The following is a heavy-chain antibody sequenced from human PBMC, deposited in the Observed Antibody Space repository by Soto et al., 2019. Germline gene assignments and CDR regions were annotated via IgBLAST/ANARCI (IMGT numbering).Heavy chain of an antibody. J-gene: IGHJ4*03. Sequence: EVQLLESGGGLVKPGGSLRLSCSASGLTFRSYGMSWVRQAPGKGLEWVSDISGSGSNTNYADSVKGRFTISRDNSNNTLFLQINSLRAEDTAIYYCAKGGVAAARGYFDYWGQGTLVTVSS. V-gene: IGHV3-23*01. CDR2: ISGSGSNT. CDR3: AKGGVAAARGYFDY. D-gene: IGHD6-13*01. CDR1: GLTFRSYG.